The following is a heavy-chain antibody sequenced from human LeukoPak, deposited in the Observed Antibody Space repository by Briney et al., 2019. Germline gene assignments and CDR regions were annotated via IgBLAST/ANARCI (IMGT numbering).Heavy chain of an antibody. V-gene: IGHV3-23*01. CDR3: AKDVSEHCTLWGSYRSDY. CDR1: GFTFRSYA. CDR2: ITGGGGST. Sequence: GGSLRLSCAASGFTFRSYAMSWVRQAPGKGLEWVSSITGGGGSTYYADSVKGRFTVSRDNSKNTLYLQMNSLTAEDAAVYYCAKDVSEHCTLWGSYRSDYWGQGTLVTVSS. D-gene: IGHD3-16*02. J-gene: IGHJ4*02.